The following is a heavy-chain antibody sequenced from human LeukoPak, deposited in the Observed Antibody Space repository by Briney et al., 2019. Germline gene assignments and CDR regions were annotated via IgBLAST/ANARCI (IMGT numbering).Heavy chain of an antibody. CDR3: AREAGARGYYYDSSGFGV. CDR2: INHSGST. CDR1: GGSFSGYY. D-gene: IGHD3-22*01. J-gene: IGHJ6*02. Sequence: PSETLSLTCAVYGGSFSGYYWSWIRQPPGKGLEWIGEINHSGSTNYNPSLKSRVTISVDTSKNQFSLKLSSVTAADTAVYYCAREAGARGYYYDSSGFGVWGQGTTVTVSS. V-gene: IGHV4-34*01.